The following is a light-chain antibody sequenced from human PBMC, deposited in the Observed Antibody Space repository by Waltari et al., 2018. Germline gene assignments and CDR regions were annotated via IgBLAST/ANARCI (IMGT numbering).Light chain of an antibody. CDR2: AAS. J-gene: IGKJ1*01. CDR1: QSITYY. CDR3: QQTYSTPRT. V-gene: IGKV1-39*01. Sequence: DIQMTQSPSSLSASVGDRVTITCRASQSITYYLNWYQQQPGKAPKLLVYAASSLQSGVPSRFSGSGSGTDSTLTINSLQPEDSATYYCQQTYSTPRTFGQGTKVQIK.